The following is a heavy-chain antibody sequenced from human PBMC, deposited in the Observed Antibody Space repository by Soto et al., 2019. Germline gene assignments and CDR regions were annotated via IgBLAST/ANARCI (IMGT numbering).Heavy chain of an antibody. J-gene: IGHJ6*02. CDR2: IYYSGST. CDR3: ARYYDFWSGDYYYYGMDV. Sequence: SETLSLTCTVSGGSISSYYWSWIRQPPGKGLEWIGYIYYSGSTNYNPSLKSRVTISVDTSKSQFSLKLSSVTAADTAVYYCARYYDFWSGDYYYYGMDVWGQGTTVTVSS. V-gene: IGHV4-59*01. CDR1: GGSISSYY. D-gene: IGHD3-3*01.